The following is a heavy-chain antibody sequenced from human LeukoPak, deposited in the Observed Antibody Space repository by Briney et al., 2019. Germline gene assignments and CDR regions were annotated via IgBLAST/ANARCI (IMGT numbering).Heavy chain of an antibody. Sequence: PGGSLRLSCAASGFTFSSYWMSWVRQAPGKGLEWVANIKQDGSEKYYVDSVKGRFTISRDNAKNSLYLQMNSLRAEDTAVYYCARAGGLGTDHYYDSSGYMSYWYFDLWGRGTLVTVSS. J-gene: IGHJ2*01. CDR3: ARAGGLGTDHYYDSSGYMSYWYFDL. D-gene: IGHD3-22*01. V-gene: IGHV3-7*01. CDR1: GFTFSSYW. CDR2: IKQDGSEK.